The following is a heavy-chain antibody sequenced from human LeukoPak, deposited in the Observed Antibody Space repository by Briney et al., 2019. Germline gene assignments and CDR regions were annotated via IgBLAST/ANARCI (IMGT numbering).Heavy chain of an antibody. Sequence: KPSETLSLTCTVSGGSISSYYWSWIRQPPGKGLEWIGHIYYSGSTNYNPSLKSRVTISVDTSKNQFSLKLSSVTAADTAVYYCARGVVIYQADYWGQGTLVTVSS. V-gene: IGHV4-59*01. CDR1: GGSISSYY. CDR3: ARGVVIYQADY. J-gene: IGHJ4*02. CDR2: IYYSGST. D-gene: IGHD3-3*01.